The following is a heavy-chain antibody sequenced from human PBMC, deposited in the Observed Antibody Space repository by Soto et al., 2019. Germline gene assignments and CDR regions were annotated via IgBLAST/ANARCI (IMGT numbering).Heavy chain of an antibody. Sequence: QVQLVQSGAEVKKPGASVKVTCKASGYTFTSYGISWVRQAPGQGLEWMGWISAYNGNTNYAQKLQGRVTMTTDTSTSTAYMELRSLRSDDTAVYYCARCDISGWNRDPFPGGVTFDYWGQGTLVTVSS. CDR1: GYTFTSYG. D-gene: IGHD6-19*01. CDR3: ARCDISGWNRDPFPGGVTFDY. CDR2: ISAYNGNT. V-gene: IGHV1-18*01. J-gene: IGHJ4*02.